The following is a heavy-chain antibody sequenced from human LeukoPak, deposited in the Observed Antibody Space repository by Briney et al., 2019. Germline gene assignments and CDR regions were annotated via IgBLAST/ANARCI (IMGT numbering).Heavy chain of an antibody. D-gene: IGHD1-14*01. CDR2: IYYSGST. Sequence: SETLSLTCTVTGGSISSSDYWWNWLRQPPGKGLECIGNIYYSGSTYYSPSLKTRVTMSIDTSTNQFSLSLTSVTAADTAVYYCARHRSAGISHAFDYWGQGILVTVSS. J-gene: IGHJ4*02. CDR3: ARHRSAGISHAFDY. CDR1: GGSISSSDYW. V-gene: IGHV4-39*01.